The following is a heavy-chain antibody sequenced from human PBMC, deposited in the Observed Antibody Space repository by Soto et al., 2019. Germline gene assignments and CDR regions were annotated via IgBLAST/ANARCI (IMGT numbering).Heavy chain of an antibody. V-gene: IGHV1-18*01. CDR1: GYTFTSYG. J-gene: IGHJ4*02. CDR3: AREAVSGRTGFDY. Sequence: ASVKVSCKASGYTFTSYGISWVRQAPGQGLEWMGWVNAYNGNTNYAQKFQGRVTMTTDTSTSTAYMELRSLRSDDTAVYYCAREAVSGRTGFDYWVQATLVTVSS. CDR2: VNAYNGNT. D-gene: IGHD6-19*01.